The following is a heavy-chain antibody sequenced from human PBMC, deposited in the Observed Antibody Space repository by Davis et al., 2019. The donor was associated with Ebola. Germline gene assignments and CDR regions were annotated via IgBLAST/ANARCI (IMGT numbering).Heavy chain of an antibody. J-gene: IGHJ4*02. CDR3: TKERTRGTPFDY. Sequence: PGGSLRLSCAASGFTFDDYGMSWVRQAPGKGLEWVSGINWNGGSTGYADSVKGRFTISRDNSKNTLYLQMNSLRAEDTAVYYCTKERTRGTPFDYWGQGTLVTVSS. V-gene: IGHV3-20*04. CDR2: INWNGGST. D-gene: IGHD1/OR15-1a*01. CDR1: GFTFDDYG.